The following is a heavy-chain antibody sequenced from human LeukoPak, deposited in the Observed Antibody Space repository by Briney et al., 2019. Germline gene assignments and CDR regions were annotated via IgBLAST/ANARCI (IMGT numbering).Heavy chain of an antibody. Sequence: SETLSLTCTVSGGSISRYYWSWIRQPPGKGLEWIGYIYYIGGTNYNPSLKSRVTISVDTSKNQFSLKLSSVTAADTAVYYCARDRGGYSSGWYKRRANAFDIWGQGTMVTVSS. CDR3: ARDRGGYSSGWYKRRANAFDI. V-gene: IGHV4-59*12. CDR1: GGSISRYY. J-gene: IGHJ3*02. CDR2: IYYIGGT. D-gene: IGHD6-19*01.